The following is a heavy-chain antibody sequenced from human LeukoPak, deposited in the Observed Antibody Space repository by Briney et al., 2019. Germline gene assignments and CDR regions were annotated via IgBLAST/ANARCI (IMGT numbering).Heavy chain of an antibody. CDR2: IYHSGST. Sequence: SETLSLTCTVSGYSISSGYYWGWIRQPPGKGLEWIGSIYHSGSTYYNPSLKSRVTISVDTSKNLFSLKLSSVTAADTAVYYCARGQIAAAVIWGQGTLVTVSS. V-gene: IGHV4-38-2*02. CDR3: ARGQIAAAVI. J-gene: IGHJ4*02. CDR1: GYSISSGYY. D-gene: IGHD6-13*01.